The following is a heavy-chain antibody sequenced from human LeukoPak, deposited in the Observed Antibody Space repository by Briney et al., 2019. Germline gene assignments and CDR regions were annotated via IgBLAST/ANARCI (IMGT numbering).Heavy chain of an antibody. D-gene: IGHD5-18*01. V-gene: IGHV1-2*02. Sequence: ASVKVSCKASGYTFTGYYVHWVRQAPGQGLERMGWINPSSGGTNYAQKFQGRVTMTGDTSISTAYMELSRLSFDDTAVYFCAGRPDTSMVAIFDYWGQGTLVTISS. CDR1: GYTFTGYY. CDR2: INPSSGGT. CDR3: AGRPDTSMVAIFDY. J-gene: IGHJ4*02.